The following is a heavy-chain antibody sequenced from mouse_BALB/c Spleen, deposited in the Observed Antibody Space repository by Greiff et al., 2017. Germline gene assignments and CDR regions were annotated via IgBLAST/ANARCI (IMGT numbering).Heavy chain of an antibody. CDR3: TRGQGWFAY. CDR1: GYTFTSYW. V-gene: IGHV1-69*02. CDR2: IYPSDSYT. J-gene: IGHJ3*01. Sequence: QVQLQQPGAELVRPGASVKLSCKASGYTFTSYWINWVKQRPGQGLEWIGNIYPSDSYTNYNQKFKDKATLTVDKSSSTAYMQLSSPTSEDSAVYYCTRGQGWFAYWGQGTLVTVSA.